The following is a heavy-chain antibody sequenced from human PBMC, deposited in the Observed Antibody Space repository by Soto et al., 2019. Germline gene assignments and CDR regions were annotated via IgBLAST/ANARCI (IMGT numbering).Heavy chain of an antibody. CDR1: GYSFTSYW. D-gene: IGHD1-26*01. CDR2: IYPGDSDS. V-gene: IGHV5-51*01. CDR3: ARLDSGSYPYYYYYGMDV. J-gene: IGHJ6*02. Sequence: PGESLKISCKGSGYSFTSYWIGWVRQMPGKGLEWMGGIYPGDSDSRYSPSFQGQVTISADNSISPAYLQWSSLKASDTAMYYCARLDSGSYPYYYYYGMDVWGQGTTVTVSS.